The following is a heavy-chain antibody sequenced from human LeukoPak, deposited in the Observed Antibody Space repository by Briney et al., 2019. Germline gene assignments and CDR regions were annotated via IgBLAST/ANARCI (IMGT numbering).Heavy chain of an antibody. V-gene: IGHV3-21*01. CDR3: ARGPALYCTSSSCLDGVD. CDR2: ISSGGSYI. J-gene: IGHJ4*02. Sequence: GGSLRLSCAASGFTFSDYAMNWVRQAPGKGLEWVSSISSGGSYISYADSVKGRFTVSRDNAKDSLFLQMRSLRDEDTAGYYCARGPALYCTSSSCLDGVDWGQGTLVSVSS. CDR1: GFTFSDYA. D-gene: IGHD2-2*01.